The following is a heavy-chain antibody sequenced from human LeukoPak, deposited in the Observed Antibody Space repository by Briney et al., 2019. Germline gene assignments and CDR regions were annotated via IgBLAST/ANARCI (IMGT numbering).Heavy chain of an antibody. V-gene: IGHV4-59*08. CDR2: IFDSGDT. CDR1: GGPTSSYY. J-gene: IGHJ4*02. D-gene: IGHD4/OR15-4a*01. Sequence: PRGTLSLTCMVPGGPTSSYYWSWFRQTPGKGLEWLGNIFDSGDTNYNPSLQSRVTISVDTSKKQFSLKLRSVTAADTAVYYCTRRLSNGATLNYFDYWGQGTLVTVSS. CDR3: TRRLSNGATLNYFDY.